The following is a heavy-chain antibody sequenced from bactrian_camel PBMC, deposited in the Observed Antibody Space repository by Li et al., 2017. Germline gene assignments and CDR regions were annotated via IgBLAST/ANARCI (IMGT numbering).Heavy chain of an antibody. Sequence: HVQLVESGGGSVQAGGSLRLSCVASGDTIGRYCMGWFRQIPDREREAVATLDSDGTTSYTDSVKGRFTLSQDDAKNTLYLQMNSLKPEDTAMYYCAADPGRCVHNFYDANRLAYKGQGTQVTVS. D-gene: IGHD1*01. CDR2: LDSDGTT. CDR1: GDTIGRYC. V-gene: IGHV3S55*01. J-gene: IGHJ4*01.